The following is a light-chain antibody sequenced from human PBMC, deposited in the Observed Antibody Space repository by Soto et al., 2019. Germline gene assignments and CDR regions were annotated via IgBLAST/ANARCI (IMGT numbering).Light chain of an antibody. V-gene: IGLV2-11*01. CDR3: SSYTGSSTLYV. CDR2: DVS. J-gene: IGLJ1*01. CDR1: SSDVGGYNY. Sequence: ALTQPRSVSGSPGQSVTISCTGTSSDVGGYNYVSWYQQHPGKAPKLMIYDVSKRPSGVPDRFSGSKSGNTASLTISGLQAEDEAEYYCSSYTGSSTLYVFGTGT.